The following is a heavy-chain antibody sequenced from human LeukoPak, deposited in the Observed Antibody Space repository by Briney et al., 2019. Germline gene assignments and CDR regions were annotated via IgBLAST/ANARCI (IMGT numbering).Heavy chain of an antibody. Sequence: ASVKVSCKASGYTFTGYYMHWVRQAPGQGLEWMGWINPNRGGTNYAQKFQGRVTMTRDTSISTAYMELSRLRSDDTAVYYCASPIAVAGTSGAFDIWGQGTMVTVSS. CDR3: ASPIAVAGTSGAFDI. J-gene: IGHJ3*02. CDR2: INPNRGGT. D-gene: IGHD6-19*01. V-gene: IGHV1-2*02. CDR1: GYTFTGYY.